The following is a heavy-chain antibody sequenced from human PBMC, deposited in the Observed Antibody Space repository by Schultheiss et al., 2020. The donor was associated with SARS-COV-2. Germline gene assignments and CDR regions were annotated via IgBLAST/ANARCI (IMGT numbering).Heavy chain of an antibody. CDR3: ARDPSSYSGSYGVVLDY. D-gene: IGHD1-26*01. CDR1: GGSISSSSYY. J-gene: IGHJ4*02. CDR2: INHSGST. Sequence: SETLSLTCTVSGGSISSSSYYWGWIRQPPGKGLEWIGEINHSGSTNYNPSLKSRVTISVDTSKNQFSLKLSSVTAADTAVYYCARDPSSYSGSYGVVLDYWGQGTLVTVSS. V-gene: IGHV4-39*07.